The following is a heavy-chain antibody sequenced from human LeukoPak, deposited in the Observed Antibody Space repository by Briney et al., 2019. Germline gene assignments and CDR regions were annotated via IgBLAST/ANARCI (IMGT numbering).Heavy chain of an antibody. CDR1: GFTFSSYW. V-gene: IGHV3-74*01. CDR2: ISTDGSST. J-gene: IGHJ4*02. D-gene: IGHD3-10*01. Sequence: GGSLRPSCAASGFTFSSYWMHWVRQAPGKGLVWVSRISTDGSSTSYADFVKGRFTISRDNAKNTLFLQMNSLRAEDTAVYYCARDFLWGSGSRWGQGTLVTVSS. CDR3: ARDFLWGSGSR.